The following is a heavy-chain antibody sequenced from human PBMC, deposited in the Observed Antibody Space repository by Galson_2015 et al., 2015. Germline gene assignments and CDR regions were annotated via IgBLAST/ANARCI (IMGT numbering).Heavy chain of an antibody. Sequence: LRLSCAASGFTFRAYAMSWVRPAPGQGLEWVSSISDNGLKTFYADSVRGRSTISRDNSKNTLYLQMSSLRVDDTAVYYCVRDRRYCSGNSCFLDYWGQGALVTVSS. CDR2: ISDNGLKT. D-gene: IGHD2-15*01. V-gene: IGHV3-23*01. CDR1: GFTFRAYA. J-gene: IGHJ4*02. CDR3: VRDRRYCSGNSCFLDY.